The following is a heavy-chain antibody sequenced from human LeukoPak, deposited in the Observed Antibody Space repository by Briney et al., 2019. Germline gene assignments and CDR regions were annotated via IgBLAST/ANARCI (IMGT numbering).Heavy chain of an antibody. CDR1: GFTFRNYW. Sequence: QPGGSLRLSCAASGFTFRNYWMSWVRQAPGTGLEWVANIKQDGSDRNYMTSVRGRFTISRDNAESSLYLQMNSLRVEDTAVYYCVRNLAVAGTCFDSWGQGTLVTVSS. CDR3: VRNLAVAGTCFDS. V-gene: IGHV3-7*03. J-gene: IGHJ4*02. D-gene: IGHD6-19*01. CDR2: IKQDGSDR.